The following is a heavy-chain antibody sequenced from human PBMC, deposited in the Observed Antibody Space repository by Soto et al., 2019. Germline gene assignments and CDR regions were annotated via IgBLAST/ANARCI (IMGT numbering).Heavy chain of an antibody. CDR1: GDSLTSYY. Sequence: QVQLQESGPGLVKPSETLSLTCSVSGDSLTSYYWTWVRQPPGKGLEWIGYIYYTGQTNYNHSLKSRFTISIDLSKNQFSLELRSLTAADTAVYYCARIILTGYYGLEPWGQGTLVIVSA. CDR2: IYYTGQT. CDR3: ARIILTGYYGLEP. J-gene: IGHJ5*02. D-gene: IGHD3-9*01. V-gene: IGHV4-59*01.